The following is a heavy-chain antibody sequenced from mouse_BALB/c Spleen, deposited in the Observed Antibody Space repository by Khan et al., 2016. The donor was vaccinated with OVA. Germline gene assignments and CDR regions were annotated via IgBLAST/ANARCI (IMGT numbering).Heavy chain of an antibody. J-gene: IGHJ1*01. CDR2: IRYDGNN. V-gene: IGHV3-6*02. CDR3: ARDYFGSSWYFDV. CDR1: GYSITSGYY. D-gene: IGHD1-1*01. Sequence: QLEESGPGLVKLSQSLSLTCSVTGYSITSGYYWNWIRQFPGNKLEWMGYIRYDGNNNYSPSLKNRISITRDTSKNQFFLRLNSVTTEDTATYYCARDYFGSSWYFDVWGAGTTVTVSS.